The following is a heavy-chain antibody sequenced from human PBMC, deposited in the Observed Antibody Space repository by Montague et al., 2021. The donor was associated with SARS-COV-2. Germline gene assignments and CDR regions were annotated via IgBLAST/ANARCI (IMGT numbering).Heavy chain of an antibody. Sequence: LRLSCAASGFTFSSYSMNWVRQAPGKGLEWVSSISSSSSYIYYADSVKGRLTISRDNAKNSLYLQMNSLRAEDTAVYYCARDLTTVTTNYFDYWGQGTLVTVSS. CDR2: ISSSSSYI. V-gene: IGHV3-21*01. CDR1: GFTFSSYS. CDR3: ARDLTTVTTNYFDY. D-gene: IGHD4-17*01. J-gene: IGHJ4*02.